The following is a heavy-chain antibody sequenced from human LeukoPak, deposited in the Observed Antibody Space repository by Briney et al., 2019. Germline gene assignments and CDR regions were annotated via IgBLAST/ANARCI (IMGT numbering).Heavy chain of an antibody. CDR3: AKDWRSYGSGSYIHY. V-gene: IGHV3-23*01. Sequence: GGSLRLSCVASGFPFRSYAMTWVRQTPGKGLESVSVITDDEDTYYADSVKGRFTISRDNSKNTLYLQMNSLRAEDTAVYYCAKDWRSYGSGSYIHYWGQGTLVTVSS. J-gene: IGHJ4*02. CDR1: GFPFRSYA. D-gene: IGHD3-10*01. CDR2: ITDDEDT.